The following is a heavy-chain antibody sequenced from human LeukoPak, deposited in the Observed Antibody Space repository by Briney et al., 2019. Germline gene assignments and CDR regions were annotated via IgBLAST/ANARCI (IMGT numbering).Heavy chain of an antibody. J-gene: IGHJ4*02. V-gene: IGHV1-69*01. CDR1: GGTFSSYA. D-gene: IGHD2-21*02. CDR3: ARAPPLCGGDCYSLDY. CDR2: IIPIFGTA. Sequence: SVKVSCKASGGTFSSYAISWVRQAPGQGLEWMGGIIPIFGTANYAQKSQGRVTITADESTSTAYMELSSLRSEDTAVYYCARAPPLCGGDCYSLDYWGQGTLVTVSS.